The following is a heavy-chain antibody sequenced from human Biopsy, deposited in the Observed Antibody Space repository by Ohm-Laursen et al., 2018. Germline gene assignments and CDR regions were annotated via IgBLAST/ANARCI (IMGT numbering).Heavy chain of an antibody. CDR2: FAPENGKT. V-gene: IGHV1-24*01. Sequence: ASVKVSCKVSGYTLTELSMHWVRQAPGRGLEWMGGFAPENGKTIYAQKFQGKVTMTEDTSTDTAYMELSSLRSEDTAVYYYAADINVWNVNYWGQGTQVTVSS. CDR1: GYTLTELS. J-gene: IGHJ4*02. CDR3: AADINVWNVNY. D-gene: IGHD1-1*01.